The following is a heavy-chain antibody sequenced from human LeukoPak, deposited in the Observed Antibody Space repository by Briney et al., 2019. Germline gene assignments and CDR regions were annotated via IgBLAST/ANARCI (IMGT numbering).Heavy chain of an antibody. CDR1: GFAFSTYD. J-gene: IGHJ4*02. CDR3: AKGSSYYYDSSGYYY. Sequence: GGSLRLSCAASGFAFSTYDMHWVRQAPGKGLEWVTFIQFDGSTKYYADSVKGRFTISRDNSKNTLYLQMNSLRAEDTAVYYCAKGSSYYYDSSGYYYWGQGTLVTVSS. D-gene: IGHD3-22*01. V-gene: IGHV3-30*02. CDR2: IQFDGSTK.